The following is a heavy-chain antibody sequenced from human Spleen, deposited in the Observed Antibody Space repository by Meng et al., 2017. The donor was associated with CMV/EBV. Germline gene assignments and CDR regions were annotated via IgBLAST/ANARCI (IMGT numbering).Heavy chain of an antibody. CDR3: ARVSSSGSSIDY. D-gene: IGHD1-26*01. CDR2: INHSGST. V-gene: IGHV4-34*01. Sequence: ESLKISCTVSGDSISGYYWNWIRQPPGKGLEWIGEINHSGSTNYNPSLKSRVTISVDTSKNQFSLKLTSVTAADTAVYYCARVSSSGSSIDYWGQGTLVTVSS. CDR1: GDSISGYY. J-gene: IGHJ4*02.